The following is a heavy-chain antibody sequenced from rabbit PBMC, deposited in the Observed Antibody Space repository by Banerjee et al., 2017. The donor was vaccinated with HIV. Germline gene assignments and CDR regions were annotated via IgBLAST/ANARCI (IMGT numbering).Heavy chain of an antibody. D-gene: IGHD1-1*01. J-gene: IGHJ4*01. CDR2: INAGTSNST. Sequence: QSLAESGGDLVKPGASLSLTRTASGFSFSSTNYMCWVRQAPGKGLEWIACINAGTSNSTCYARWAKGRFTISKTSSTTVTLQMTSLTAADTASYFCARILMLIVPYYFDLWGQGTLVPS. V-gene: IGHV1S40*01. CDR3: ARILMLIVPYYFDL. CDR1: GFSFSSTNY.